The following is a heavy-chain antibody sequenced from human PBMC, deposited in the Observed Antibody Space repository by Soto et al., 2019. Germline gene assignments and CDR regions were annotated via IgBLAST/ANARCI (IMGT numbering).Heavy chain of an antibody. V-gene: IGHV3-48*01. CDR2: IGTSSSTI. CDR1: GFIFSSYS. Sequence: GGSLRLSCAGSGFIFSSYSMNWVRQASGKGLEWVSYIGTSSSTIYYADSMKGRFTISRDNAKNSLYLQMNSLRAEDTAVYYCARDGSGRSGAFDIWGQGTMVTVSS. D-gene: IGHD3-10*01. CDR3: ARDGSGRSGAFDI. J-gene: IGHJ3*02.